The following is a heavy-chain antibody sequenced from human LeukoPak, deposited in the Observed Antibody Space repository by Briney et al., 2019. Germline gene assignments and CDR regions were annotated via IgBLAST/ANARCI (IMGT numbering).Heavy chain of an antibody. D-gene: IGHD6-6*01. V-gene: IGHV3-43*02. Sequence: GGSLRLSCAASGFTFDGYAMHWVRQAPGKGLEWVSLISGDGGSTYYADSVKGRFTISRDNSKNSLYLQMNSLRTEDTALYYCAKDVGAARSDAFDIWGQGTMVTVSS. CDR2: ISGDGGST. J-gene: IGHJ3*02. CDR1: GFTFDGYA. CDR3: AKDVGAARSDAFDI.